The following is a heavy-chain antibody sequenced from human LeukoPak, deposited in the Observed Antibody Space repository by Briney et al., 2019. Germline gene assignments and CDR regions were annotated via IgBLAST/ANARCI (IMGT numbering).Heavy chain of an antibody. CDR1: GGSISSDSYY. Sequence: PSETLSLTCTVSGGSISSDSYYWGWIRQPPGKGLEWIGSIYYSGSTYYNPSLKSRVTISVDTSKNQFSPKLSSVTAADTAVYYCARDRRFDYWGQGTLVTVSS. V-gene: IGHV4-39*07. CDR3: ARDRRFDY. J-gene: IGHJ4*02. CDR2: IYYSGST.